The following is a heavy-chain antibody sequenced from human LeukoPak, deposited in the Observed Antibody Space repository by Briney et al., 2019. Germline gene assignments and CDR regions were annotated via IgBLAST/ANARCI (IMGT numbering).Heavy chain of an antibody. CDR1: GITLSNYG. V-gene: IGHV3-23*01. D-gene: IGHD3-22*01. Sequence: GGSLRLSCAVSGITLSNYGMSWVRQAPGKGLEWVAGISDSGGKTNYADSVKGRFTISRDNPKNTLYLQMNSLRAEDTAVYFCAKRGVVIRVILVGFHKEAYYFDSWGQGALVTVSS. J-gene: IGHJ4*02. CDR3: AKRGVVIRVILVGFHKEAYYFDS. CDR2: ISDSGGKT.